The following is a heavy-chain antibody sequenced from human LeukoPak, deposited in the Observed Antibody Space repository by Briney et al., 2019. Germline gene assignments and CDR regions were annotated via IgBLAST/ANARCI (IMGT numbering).Heavy chain of an antibody. J-gene: IGHJ5*02. CDR3: ARDYYDILTGYHTSFDP. V-gene: IGHV1-69*05. CDR2: IIPIFGTA. D-gene: IGHD3-9*01. CDR1: GGTFSSYA. Sequence: SVKVSCKASGGTFSSYAISWVRQAPGQGLEWMGGIIPIFGTANYAQKLQGRVTMTTDTSTSTAYMELRSLRSDDTAVYYCARDYYDILTGYHTSFDPWGQGTLVTVSS.